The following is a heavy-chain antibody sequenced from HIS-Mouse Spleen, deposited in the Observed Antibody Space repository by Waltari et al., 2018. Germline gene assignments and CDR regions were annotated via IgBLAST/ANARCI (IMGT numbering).Heavy chain of an antibody. J-gene: IGHJ4*02. CDR2: ISYDGSNK. V-gene: IGHV3-30*18. Sequence: QVQLVESGGGVVQPGGSLGPSCAASGFPFSSYGMHWVRQAPGKGLEWVAVISYDGSNKYYADSVKGRFTISRDNSKNTLYLQMNSLRAEDTAVYYCAKDKHHAFDYWGQGTLVTVSS. CDR3: AKDKHHAFDY. CDR1: GFPFSSYG.